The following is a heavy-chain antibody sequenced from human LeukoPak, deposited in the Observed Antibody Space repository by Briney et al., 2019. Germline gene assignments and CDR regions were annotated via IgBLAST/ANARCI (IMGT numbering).Heavy chain of an antibody. Sequence: GASVKVSGKASGGTFSSYAISWVRQAPGQGLEWMGGIIPIFGTANYAQKFQGRVTITADESTSTAYMELSSLRSEDTAVYYCARGPKHDSSGYWDYWGQGTLVTVSS. D-gene: IGHD3-22*01. CDR2: IIPIFGTA. J-gene: IGHJ4*02. V-gene: IGHV1-69*13. CDR3: ARGPKHDSSGYWDY. CDR1: GGTFSSYA.